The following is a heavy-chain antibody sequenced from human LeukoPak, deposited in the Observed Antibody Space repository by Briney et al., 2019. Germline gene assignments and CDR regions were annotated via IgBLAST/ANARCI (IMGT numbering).Heavy chain of an antibody. Sequence: SETLSLTCTVSGGSISSYYWSWIRQPPGKGLEWIGYIYYSGSTNYNPSLKSRVTISVDTSKNQFSLKLSSVTAADTAVYYCARRSAAAYDFDYWGQGTLVTVSS. CDR2: IYYSGST. V-gene: IGHV4-59*08. CDR1: GGSISSYY. D-gene: IGHD4-17*01. CDR3: ARRSAAAYDFDY. J-gene: IGHJ4*02.